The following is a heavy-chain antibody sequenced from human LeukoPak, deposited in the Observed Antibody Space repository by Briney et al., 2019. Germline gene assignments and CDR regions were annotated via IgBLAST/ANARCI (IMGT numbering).Heavy chain of an antibody. CDR3: ARTAGGFADSSGYFIDY. CDR1: GFTFSSYA. J-gene: IGHJ4*02. D-gene: IGHD3-22*01. Sequence: GGSLRLSCAASGFTFSSYAMNWVRQAPGKGLEWVAVISYDGSNKYYADSVKGRFTISRDNSKNTLYLQMNSLRAEDTAVYYCARTAGGFADSSGYFIDYWGQGTLVTVSS. CDR2: ISYDGSNK. V-gene: IGHV3-30*01.